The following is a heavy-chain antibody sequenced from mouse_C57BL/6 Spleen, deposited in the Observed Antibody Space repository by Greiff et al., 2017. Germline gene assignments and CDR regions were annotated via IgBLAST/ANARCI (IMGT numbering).Heavy chain of an antibody. CDR3: ARVTPVVAPGYFDV. D-gene: IGHD1-1*01. CDR2: ISSGSSTI. Sequence: EVMLVESGGGLVKPGGSLKLSCAASGFTFSDYGMHWVRQAPEKGLEWVAYISSGSSTIYYADTVKGRFTISRDNAKNTLFLQMTSLRSEDTAMYYCARVTPVVAPGYFDVWGTGTTVTVSS. V-gene: IGHV5-17*01. J-gene: IGHJ1*03. CDR1: GFTFSDYG.